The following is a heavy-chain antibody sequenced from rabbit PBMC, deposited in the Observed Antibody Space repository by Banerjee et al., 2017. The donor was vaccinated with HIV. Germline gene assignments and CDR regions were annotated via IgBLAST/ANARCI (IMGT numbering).Heavy chain of an antibody. D-gene: IGHD1-1*01. J-gene: IGHJ4*01. CDR1: GFTLSSSYY. CDR3: ARAGGFENYFNL. CDR2: IVAGSDDIT. V-gene: IGHV1S45*01. Sequence: QEQLVESGGGLVQPEGSLTLTCKASGFTLSSSYYMCWVRQAPGKGLEWIGCIVAGSDDITYYASWAKGRFTISKTSSSTVTLQMTGLTAADTATFYCARAGGFENYFNLWGPGPLVTVS.